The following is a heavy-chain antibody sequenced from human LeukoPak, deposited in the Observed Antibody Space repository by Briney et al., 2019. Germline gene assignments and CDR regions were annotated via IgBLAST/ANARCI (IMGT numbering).Heavy chain of an antibody. V-gene: IGHV3-43*01. CDR2: ISWDGGST. CDR3: ARGYGDYAQFDY. D-gene: IGHD4-17*01. J-gene: IGHJ4*02. CDR1: GFTFDDYT. Sequence: GGSLRLSCAASGFTFDDYTMHWVRQAPGKGLEWVSLISWDGGSTYYADSVKGRFTISRDNSKNTLYLQMNSLRAEDTAVYYCARGYGDYAQFDYWGQGTLVTVSS.